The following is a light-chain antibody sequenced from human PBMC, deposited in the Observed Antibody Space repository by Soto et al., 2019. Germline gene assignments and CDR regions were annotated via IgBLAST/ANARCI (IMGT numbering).Light chain of an antibody. CDR2: GAS. V-gene: IGKV3-20*01. J-gene: IGKJ3*01. CDR3: QQYGSSLFT. Sequence: EIVMTQSPGTRSVSRGERVTLSCRASQSVGNNLAWHQQKPGQSPRLLIYGASSRATGIPDRFSGSGSGTDFTLTISRLEPEDFAVYYCQQYGSSLFTFGPGTKVDI. CDR1: QSVGNN.